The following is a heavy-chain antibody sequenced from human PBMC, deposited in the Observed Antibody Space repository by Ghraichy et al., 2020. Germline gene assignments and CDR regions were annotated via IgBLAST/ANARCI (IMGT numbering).Heavy chain of an antibody. V-gene: IGHV2-70*01. CDR1: GFSLSTSGMC. J-gene: IGHJ2*01. D-gene: IGHD3-22*01. CDR2: IDWDDDK. CDR3: ARTPYYYDSSGYYDWYFDL. Sequence: SGPTLAKPTQTLTLTCTFSGFSLSTSGMCVSWIRQPPGKALEWLALIDWDDDKYYSTSLKTRLTISKDTSKNQVVLTMTNMDPVDTATYYCARTPYYYDSSGYYDWYFDLWGRGTLVTVSS.